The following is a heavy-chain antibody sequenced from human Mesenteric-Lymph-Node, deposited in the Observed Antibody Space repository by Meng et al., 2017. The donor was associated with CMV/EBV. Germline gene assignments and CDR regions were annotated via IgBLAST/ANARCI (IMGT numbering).Heavy chain of an antibody. D-gene: IGHD1-26*01. CDR2: IGWDGVTT. V-gene: IGHV3-43*01. Sequence: ETLSLTCAASGFSFDNYAMHWVRQAPGKGLEWVSLIGWDGVTTYYADSVKGRFTISRDNSENSLFLHMNSLRTEDTAFYFCAKDGGGATWNWFDPWGQGTLVTVSS. J-gene: IGHJ5*02. CDR1: GFSFDNYA. CDR3: AKDGGGATWNWFDP.